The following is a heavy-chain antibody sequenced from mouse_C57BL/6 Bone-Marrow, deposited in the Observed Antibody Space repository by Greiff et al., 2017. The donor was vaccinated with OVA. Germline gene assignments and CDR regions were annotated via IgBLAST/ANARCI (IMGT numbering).Heavy chain of an antibody. Sequence: EVQLVESGPVLVKPGASVKMSCKASGYTFTDYYMNWVKQSHGKSLEWIGVINPYNGGTSYNQKFKGKATLTVDKSSSTAYMVLNGLTSEYSAVYYCARANCDRYAMDDWGQGTSVTVSS. D-gene: IGHD4-1*02. V-gene: IGHV1-19*01. J-gene: IGHJ4*01. CDR3: ARANCDRYAMDD. CDR2: INPYNGGT. CDR1: GYTFTDYY.